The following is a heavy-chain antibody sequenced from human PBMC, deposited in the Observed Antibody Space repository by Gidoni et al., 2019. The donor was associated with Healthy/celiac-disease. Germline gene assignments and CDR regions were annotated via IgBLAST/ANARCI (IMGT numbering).Heavy chain of an antibody. CDR2: IYQSGST. CDR1: GGSISSSNW. CDR3: ARGERGIAAAGTGSNFDY. V-gene: IGHV4-4*02. J-gene: IGHJ4*02. D-gene: IGHD6-13*01. Sequence: QVQLQESGPGLVKPSGTLSLTCAVSGGSISSSNWGSWVRQPPGKGLEWIGEIYQSGSTNDNTSLKSRVTISVDKSKNQFSLKLSSVTAADTAVYYCARGERGIAAAGTGSNFDYWGQGTLVTVSS.